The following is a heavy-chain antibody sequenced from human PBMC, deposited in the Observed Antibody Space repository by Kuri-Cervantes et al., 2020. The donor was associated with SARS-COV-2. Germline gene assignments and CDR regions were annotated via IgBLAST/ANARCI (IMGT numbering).Heavy chain of an antibody. J-gene: IGHJ4*02. V-gene: IGHV1-46*01. D-gene: IGHD6-25*01. Sequence: ASVKVSCKASGYTFSDYYINWARQAPGQGLEWVGIINPRDGRTTFAKKFQGRVTMTRDTSATTVYMELRSLRSEDTAVFYCARSGGLKVAKDYWGQGTRVT. CDR2: INPRDGRT. CDR3: ARSGGLKVAKDY. CDR1: GYTFSDYY.